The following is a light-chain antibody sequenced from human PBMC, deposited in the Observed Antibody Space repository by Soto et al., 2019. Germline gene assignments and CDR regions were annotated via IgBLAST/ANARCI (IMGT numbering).Light chain of an antibody. Sequence: EIVLTQSPGTLSLSPGERATLSCRASQTVSSNYLAWYQQKPGQAPRLLIYGASSRATGIPDTFSGSGSGTDFTLPISRLEPKDFAVYYCQQYGSSTLTFGGGTRWISN. J-gene: IGKJ4*01. CDR3: QQYGSSTLT. CDR2: GAS. V-gene: IGKV3-20*01. CDR1: QTVSSNY.